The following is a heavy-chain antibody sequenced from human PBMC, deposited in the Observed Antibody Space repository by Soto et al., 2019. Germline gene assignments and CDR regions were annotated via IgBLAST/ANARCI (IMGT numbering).Heavy chain of an antibody. CDR1: GFTFDDYA. CDR2: ISWNSGSI. CDR3: AKAQFPYNWNRVWFES. Sequence: ESGGGLLQPGRSLRLSCAASGFTFDDYAMHWVRQAPGKGLEWVSGISWNSGSIAYADSVKGRFTISRDNAKNSLYLQMNSLRVEDTALYYCAKAQFPYNWNRVWFESWGQGTLVTVSS. J-gene: IGHJ5*01. V-gene: IGHV3-9*01. D-gene: IGHD1-20*01.